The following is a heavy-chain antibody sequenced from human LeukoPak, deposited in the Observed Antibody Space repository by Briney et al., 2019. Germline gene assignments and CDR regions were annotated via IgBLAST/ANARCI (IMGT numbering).Heavy chain of an antibody. CDR1: GFTFSSYE. CDR2: ISSSGSTI. D-gene: IGHD5-24*01. J-gene: IGHJ4*02. V-gene: IGHV3-48*03. Sequence: GGSLRLSFAASGFTFSSYEMNWVRQAPGKGLEWVSYISSSGSTIYYADSVKGRFTISRDNAKNSLYLQMNSLRAEDTAVYYCASEIGRDGYNLNFDYWGQGTLVTVSS. CDR3: ASEIGRDGYNLNFDY.